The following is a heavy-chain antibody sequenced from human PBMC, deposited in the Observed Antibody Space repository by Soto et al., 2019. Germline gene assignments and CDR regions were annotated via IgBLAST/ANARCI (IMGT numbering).Heavy chain of an antibody. V-gene: IGHV4-31*03. D-gene: IGHD5-18*01. CDR3: AGEVDTAMGSWFDP. Sequence: PSETLSLTCTVSGGSISSGGYYWSWIRQHPGKGLEWIGYIYYSGSTYYNPSLKSRVTISVDTSKNQFSLKLSSVTAADTAVYYCAGEVDTAMGSWFDPWGQGXLVTVSS. J-gene: IGHJ5*02. CDR2: IYYSGST. CDR1: GGSISSGGYY.